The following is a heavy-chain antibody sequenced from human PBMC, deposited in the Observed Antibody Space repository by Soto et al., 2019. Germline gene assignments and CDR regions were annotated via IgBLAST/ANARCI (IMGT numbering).Heavy chain of an antibody. Sequence: QVQLQESGPGLVKPSQTLSLTCTVSGGSISSGDYYWSWIRQPPGKGLEWIGYIYYSGSTYYNPSLKSRVTISVDTSKNQFSLKLSSVTAADTAVYYCARELFPYGDRWYYFDYWGQGTLVTVSS. D-gene: IGHD4-17*01. V-gene: IGHV4-30-4*01. CDR1: GGSISSGDYY. CDR2: IYYSGST. J-gene: IGHJ4*02. CDR3: ARELFPYGDRWYYFDY.